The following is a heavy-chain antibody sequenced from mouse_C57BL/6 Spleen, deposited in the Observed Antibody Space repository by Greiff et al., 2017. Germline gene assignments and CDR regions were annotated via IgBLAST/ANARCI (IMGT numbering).Heavy chain of an antibody. V-gene: IGHV1-81*01. J-gene: IGHJ3*01. D-gene: IGHD1-1*01. CDR2: IYPRCGNT. CDR3: ARCDFYGSSLRLDD. Sequence: VKLMESGAELARPGASVKLSCKASGYTFKSYGISWVKQRTGQGLEWIGEIYPRCGNTYYNAKFKGKATLTADKSSSTAYMELRSLTSEDLAVYYCARCDFYGSSLRLDDWGQGTLVTVSA. CDR1: GYTFKSYG.